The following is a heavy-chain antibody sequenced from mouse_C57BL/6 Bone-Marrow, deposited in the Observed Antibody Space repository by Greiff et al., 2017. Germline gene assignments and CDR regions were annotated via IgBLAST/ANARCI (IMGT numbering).Heavy chain of an antibody. V-gene: IGHV8-12*01. J-gene: IGHJ4*01. D-gene: IGHD1-1*01. Sequence: QVTLKESGPGILQSSQTLSLTCSFSGFSLSTSGMGVSWIRQPSGKGLEWLAHIYWDDDKRYNPSLKSRLTISKDTSRNQVFLKITSVDTADTATYYCARKGDYYGSSYARDYWGQGTSVTVSS. CDR3: ARKGDYYGSSYARDY. CDR1: GFSLSTSGMG. CDR2: IYWDDDK.